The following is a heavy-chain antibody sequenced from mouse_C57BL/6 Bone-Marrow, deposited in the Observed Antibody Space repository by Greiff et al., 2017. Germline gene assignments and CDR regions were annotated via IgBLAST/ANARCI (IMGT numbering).Heavy chain of an antibody. D-gene: IGHD1-1*01. CDR1: GFTFSSYA. V-gene: IGHV5-4*03. CDR3: ARGDLRSYYYAMDY. CDR2: ISDGGSYT. Sequence: EVKLVESGGGLVKPGGSLKLSCAASGFTFSSYAMSWVRQTPEQRLEWVATISDGGSYTYYPDNVKGRFTISRDNAKNNLYLQMSHLKAEDTAMYYCARGDLRSYYYAMDYWGQGTSVTVSS. J-gene: IGHJ4*01.